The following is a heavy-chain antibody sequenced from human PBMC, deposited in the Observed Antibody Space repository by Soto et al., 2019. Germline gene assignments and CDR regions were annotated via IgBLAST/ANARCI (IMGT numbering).Heavy chain of an antibody. CDR2: ISSSSSTI. J-gene: IGHJ4*02. CDR3: ASGKWDRRGGGY. V-gene: IGHV3-48*02. D-gene: IGHD1-26*01. CDR1: GFTFSSYS. Sequence: EVQLVESGGGLVQPGGSLRLSCAASGFTFSSYSMNWVRQAPGKGLEWVSYISSSSSTIYYADSVKGRFTISRDNAKNSLYLQMNSLRDEDTAVYYCASGKWDRRGGGYWGQGTLVTVSS.